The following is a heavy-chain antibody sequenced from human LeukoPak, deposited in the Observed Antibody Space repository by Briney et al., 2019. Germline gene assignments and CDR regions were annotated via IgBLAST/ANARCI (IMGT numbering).Heavy chain of an antibody. J-gene: IGHJ4*02. CDR3: VRITQGTIDY. CDR1: GGYISSYY. V-gene: IGHV4-59*01. Sequence: SETLSLTCTVSGGYISSYYWGWIRLPPGKGLEWIGYISYSRSTTYIPSLKSRVTILVDTSKNQFSLKLSSVTAADTAVYYCVRITQGTIDYWGRGTLVTVSS. D-gene: IGHD3-10*01. CDR2: ISYSRST.